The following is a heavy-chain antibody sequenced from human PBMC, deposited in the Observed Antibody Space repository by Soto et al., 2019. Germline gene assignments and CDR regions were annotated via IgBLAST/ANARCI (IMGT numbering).Heavy chain of an antibody. Sequence: GGSLRLSCAASGFTFSSYGMHWVRQAPGKGLEWVAVIWYDGSNKYYADSVKGRFTISRDNSKNTLYLQMNSLRAEDTAVYYCARDRKGIQLWLRYFDYWGQGTLVTVSS. CDR3: ARDRKGIQLWLRYFDY. V-gene: IGHV3-33*01. CDR2: IWYDGSNK. J-gene: IGHJ4*02. D-gene: IGHD5-18*01. CDR1: GFTFSSYG.